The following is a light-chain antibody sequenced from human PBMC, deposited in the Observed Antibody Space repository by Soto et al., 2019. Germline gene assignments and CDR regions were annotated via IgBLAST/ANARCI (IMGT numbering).Light chain of an antibody. CDR2: EVN. CDR1: SSDIGNYNY. J-gene: IGLJ1*01. Sequence: QSALTQPASVSGSPGQSITISCTGTSSDIGNYNYVSWYQQHPDKAPKLIIYEVNYRPSGGSNRFSGSKSGNTASLTVSGLQADDEADYFCSSYTVSRTYVFGTGTKVTVL. CDR3: SSYTVSRTYV. V-gene: IGLV2-14*01.